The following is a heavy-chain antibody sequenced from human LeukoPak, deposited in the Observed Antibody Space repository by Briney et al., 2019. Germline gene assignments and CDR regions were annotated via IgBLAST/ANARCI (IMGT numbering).Heavy chain of an antibody. Sequence: PGRSLRLSCAASAFTFSYYGMHWVRQAPGKGLEWVAVIWSNGNDKYYIDSVKGRFTVSRDNSKNTLYLQMNSLSAEDTAVYYCAREDHYDSGGYNWYFDLWGRGTLVTVSS. CDR3: AREDHYDSGGYNWYFDL. J-gene: IGHJ2*01. CDR1: AFTFSYYG. D-gene: IGHD3-22*01. V-gene: IGHV3-33*01. CDR2: IWSNGNDK.